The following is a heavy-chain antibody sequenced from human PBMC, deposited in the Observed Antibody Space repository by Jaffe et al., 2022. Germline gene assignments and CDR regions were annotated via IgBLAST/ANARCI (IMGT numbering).Heavy chain of an antibody. D-gene: IGHD3-22*01. CDR2: VDGRGGA. Sequence: QVQLQESGPGLVEPSETLSLTCTVSGFAISSGYYWGWIRQAPGKGLEWIGSVDGRGGAFYNPSLRSRVTISVDTSKNQFSLTVPSVTAADTAVYYCTRRPYYYDNTGQKFDFWGQGTLVTVSS. CDR1: GFAISSGYY. CDR3: TRRPYYYDNTGQKFDF. J-gene: IGHJ4*02. V-gene: IGHV4-38-2*02.